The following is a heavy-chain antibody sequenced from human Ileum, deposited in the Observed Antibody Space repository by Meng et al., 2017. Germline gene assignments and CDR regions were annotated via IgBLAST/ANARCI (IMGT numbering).Heavy chain of an antibody. Sequence: QGRFVPVEAEVKKPGASVKVSCKASGYNFTSHYIHWWRQAPGQGLEWMGWINGGTGNTEYSQNFQGRITFTRDTAASTVYMELSSLRSEDTAVFYCARVAVTGIGYFQYWGQGTLVTVSS. J-gene: IGHJ1*01. CDR2: INGGTGNT. CDR3: ARVAVTGIGYFQY. D-gene: IGHD6-19*01. V-gene: IGHV1-3*01. CDR1: GYNFTSHY.